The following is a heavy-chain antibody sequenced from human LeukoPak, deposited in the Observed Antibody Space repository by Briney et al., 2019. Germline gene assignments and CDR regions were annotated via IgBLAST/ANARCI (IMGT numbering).Heavy chain of an antibody. D-gene: IGHD3-9*01. J-gene: IGHJ4*02. CDR2: IKSKTDGGTT. V-gene: IGHV3-15*01. CDR3: TTRPYDILTGWLWATSDY. CDR1: GFTFNNAW. Sequence: GGSLRLSCAASGFTFNNAWMNWVRQAPGKGLEWVGRIKSKTDGGTTDYAAPVKGRFTISRDDSKNTLYLQMNSLKTEDTGVYYCTTRPYDILTGWLWATSDYWGQGTLVTVSS.